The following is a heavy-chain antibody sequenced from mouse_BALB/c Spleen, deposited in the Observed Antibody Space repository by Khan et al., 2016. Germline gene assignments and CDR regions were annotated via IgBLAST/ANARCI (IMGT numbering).Heavy chain of an antibody. Sequence: QVQLQQSGAELAKPGASVKMSCKASGYTFTSYWMHWVKQRPGQGLEWIGYINPSTGYTEYNQKFKDKATLTADKSSSTAYMQLSSLTSEDYAVYYCARWAYYGNYLFAYWGQGTLVTVSA. CDR1: GYTFTSYW. V-gene: IGHV1-7*01. D-gene: IGHD2-10*01. CDR2: INPSTGYT. J-gene: IGHJ3*01. CDR3: ARWAYYGNYLFAY.